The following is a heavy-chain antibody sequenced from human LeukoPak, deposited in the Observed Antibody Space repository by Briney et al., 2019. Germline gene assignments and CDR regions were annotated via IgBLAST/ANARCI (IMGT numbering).Heavy chain of an antibody. CDR3: ATDQKKWTTRYNY. D-gene: IGHD3-9*01. Sequence: GASVTVSCTASGYTFTSYGISWVRQAPGQGLEWMGWMSAYNGNTTYAQKLQGRVTITTDKSTSTAYMELRSLRSDDTAVYYCATDQKKWTTRYNYWGQGTLVTVSS. J-gene: IGHJ4*02. CDR2: MSAYNGNT. V-gene: IGHV1-18*01. CDR1: GYTFTSYG.